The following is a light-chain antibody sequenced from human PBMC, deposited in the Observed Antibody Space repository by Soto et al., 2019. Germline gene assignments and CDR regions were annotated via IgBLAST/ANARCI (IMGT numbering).Light chain of an antibody. CDR1: TGAVTSGHY. Sequence: QAVVTQEPSLTVSPGGTVTLTCGSSTGAVTSGHYPYWFQQKPGQAPRTLIYDTSNKHSCTPARFSGSLLGGKAALTLSGAQPEDEAEYYCLLSYSGARWVFGGGTKLSVL. CDR3: LLSYSGARWV. J-gene: IGLJ2*01. CDR2: DTS. V-gene: IGLV7-46*01.